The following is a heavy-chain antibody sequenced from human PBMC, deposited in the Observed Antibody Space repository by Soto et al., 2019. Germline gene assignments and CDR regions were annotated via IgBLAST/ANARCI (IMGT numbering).Heavy chain of an antibody. CDR3: ARQVPAAIRLGWFDP. CDR1: GGAISRSTYD. CDR2: ICYSGST. V-gene: IGHV4-39*01. D-gene: IGHD2-2*02. J-gene: IGHJ5*02. Sequence: PSETLSLTCTASGGAISRSTYDWGWIRQPPGQGLEWIGSICYSGSTYYRPSLKSRVTISVDTYKNQFSLKLSSGTAADTAVYYCARQVPAAIRLGWFDPWGQGTLVTVSS.